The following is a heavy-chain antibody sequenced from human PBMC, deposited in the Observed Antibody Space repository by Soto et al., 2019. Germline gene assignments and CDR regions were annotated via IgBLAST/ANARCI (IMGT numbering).Heavy chain of an antibody. CDR2: ISGSGGST. Sequence: GGSLRLSCAASGFTFSSYAMSWVRQAPGKGLEWVSAISGSGGSTYYADSVKGRFTISRDNSKNTLYLQMNSLRAEDTAVYYCAKSGCSSTSCLLYYYYGMDVWGQGTTVTVSS. V-gene: IGHV3-23*01. CDR3: AKSGCSSTSCLLYYYYGMDV. CDR1: GFTFSSYA. D-gene: IGHD2-2*01. J-gene: IGHJ6*02.